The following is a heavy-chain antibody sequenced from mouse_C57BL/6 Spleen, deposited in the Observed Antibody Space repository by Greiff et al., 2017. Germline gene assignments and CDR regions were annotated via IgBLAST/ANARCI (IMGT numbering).Heavy chain of an antibody. J-gene: IGHJ4*01. CDR3: ARRGYSYAMDY. Sequence: EVQLQQSGPELVKPGDSVKISCKASGYSFTGYFMNWVMQSHGKSLEWIGRINPYNGDTFYNQKFNGKATLTVDKSSSTAHMELRSLTSEDSAIYYCARRGYSYAMDYWGQGTSVTVSS. D-gene: IGHD2-3*01. CDR1: GYSFTGYF. CDR2: INPYNGDT. V-gene: IGHV1-20*01.